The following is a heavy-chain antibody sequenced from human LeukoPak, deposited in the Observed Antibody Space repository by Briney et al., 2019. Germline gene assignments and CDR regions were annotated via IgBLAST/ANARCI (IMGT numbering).Heavy chain of an antibody. Sequence: PGGSLRLSCAASGFTFSSYGMHWVRQAPGKGLEWVSVLYSGGSTYYADSVKGRFTISRDNSKNTLYLQMNSLRAEDTAVYYCARVITGTFDYWGQGTLVTVSS. CDR1: GFTFSSYG. J-gene: IGHJ4*02. CDR3: ARVITGTFDY. V-gene: IGHV3-NL1*01. D-gene: IGHD1-7*01. CDR2: LYSGGST.